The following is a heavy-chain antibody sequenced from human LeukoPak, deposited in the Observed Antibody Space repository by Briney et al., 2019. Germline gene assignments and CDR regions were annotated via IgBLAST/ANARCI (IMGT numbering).Heavy chain of an antibody. Sequence: GGSLRLSCAASGFTFSSYAMSWVRQAPGKGLEWVSAISGSGGSTYYADSVKGRFTISRDNSKNTLYLQMNSLRAEDTAVYYCAKWPPGVFGELLGSDYWGRGTLVTVSS. J-gene: IGHJ4*02. D-gene: IGHD3-10*02. V-gene: IGHV3-23*01. CDR2: ISGSGGST. CDR3: AKWPPGVFGELLGSDY. CDR1: GFTFSSYA.